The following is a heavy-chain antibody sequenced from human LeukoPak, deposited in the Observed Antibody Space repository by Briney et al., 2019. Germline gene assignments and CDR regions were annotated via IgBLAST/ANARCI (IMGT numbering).Heavy chain of an antibody. Sequence: KPSETLSLTCTVSGGSISSYYWSWIRQPPGKGLEWIGYIYYSGGTNYNPSLKSRVTISVDTSKNQFSLKLSSVTAADTAVYYCARATYYYDSSGFEFDYWGQGTLVTVSS. D-gene: IGHD3-22*01. CDR2: IYYSGGT. V-gene: IGHV4-59*01. CDR3: ARATYYYDSSGFEFDY. J-gene: IGHJ4*02. CDR1: GGSISSYY.